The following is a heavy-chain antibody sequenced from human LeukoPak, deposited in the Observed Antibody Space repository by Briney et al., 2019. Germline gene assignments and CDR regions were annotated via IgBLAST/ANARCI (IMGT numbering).Heavy chain of an antibody. V-gene: IGHV3-7*01. CDR2: IKQDGSEK. D-gene: IGHD3-22*01. CDR1: GFTFSSYW. Sequence: PGGSLRLSCAASGFTFSSYWMSWVRQAPGKGLEWVANIKQDGSEKYYVDSVKGRFTISRDNAKNSLYLQMNSLRAEDTAVYYCARSGYYYDSSYMDAWGKGTTVTVSS. CDR3: ARSGYYYDSSYMDA. J-gene: IGHJ6*03.